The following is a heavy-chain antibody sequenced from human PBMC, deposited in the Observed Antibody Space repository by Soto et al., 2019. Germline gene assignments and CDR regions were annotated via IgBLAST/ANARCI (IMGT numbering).Heavy chain of an antibody. CDR1: GFTFRSYA. D-gene: IGHD1-20*01. CDR3: VKSRGGNNCDFLD. Sequence: SGRSLRNCYSAAGFTFRSYAMHRVRQAPGKGLEYGAGIRGNGDPPFYPASVKGRFSISREKSKNTLYRQMSSLSADDTAVYYCVKSRGGNNCDFLDWGQGALVTVYS. CDR2: IRGNGDPP. V-gene: IGHV3-64D*06. J-gene: IGHJ4*02.